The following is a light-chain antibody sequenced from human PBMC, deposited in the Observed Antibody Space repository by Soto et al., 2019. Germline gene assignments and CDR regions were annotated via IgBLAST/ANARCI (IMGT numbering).Light chain of an antibody. CDR2: DAS. Sequence: DIQMTQSPSSLSASVGDRVTITCQASQDISNYLNWYQQKPGKAPKLLIYDASNLETGVPSRFSGSGSGTDFTFTIRSLQPEDIATYYCQQYNNRPLTFGGGTKV. V-gene: IGKV1-33*01. CDR1: QDISNY. J-gene: IGKJ4*01. CDR3: QQYNNRPLT.